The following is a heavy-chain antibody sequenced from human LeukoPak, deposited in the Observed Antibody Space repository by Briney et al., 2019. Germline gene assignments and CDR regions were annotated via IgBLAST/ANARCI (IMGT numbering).Heavy chain of an antibody. V-gene: IGHV4-31*03. D-gene: IGHD5-24*01. CDR1: GGSISSGGYY. Sequence: NASQTLSLTCTVSGGSISSGGYYWSWIRQHPGKGLEWIGYIYYSGSTYYNPSLKSRVTISVDTSKNQFSLKLSSVTAADTAVYYCAFEMVGPRVLDGWGQGTLVTVSS. J-gene: IGHJ4*02. CDR2: IYYSGST. CDR3: AFEMVGPRVLDG.